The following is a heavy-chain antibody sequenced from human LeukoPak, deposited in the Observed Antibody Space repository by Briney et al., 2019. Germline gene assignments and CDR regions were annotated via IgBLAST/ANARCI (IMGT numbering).Heavy chain of an antibody. CDR1: GFTFGSNW. CDR2: INSDGSST. Sequence: GGSLRLSRAASGFTFGSNWMHSVRQAAGKGLVWVSCINSDGSSTSYADSVKGRFTISRDNAKNTLYLQMNSLRAEDTAVYYCARDRGYYDSSGYYVNWFDPWGQGTLVTVSS. V-gene: IGHV3-74*01. J-gene: IGHJ5*02. D-gene: IGHD3-22*01. CDR3: ARDRGYYDSSGYYVNWFDP.